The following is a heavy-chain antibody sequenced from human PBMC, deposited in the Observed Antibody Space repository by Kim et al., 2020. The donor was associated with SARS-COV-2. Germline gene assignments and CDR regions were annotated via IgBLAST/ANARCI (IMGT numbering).Heavy chain of an antibody. CDR2: IYYSGST. D-gene: IGHD6-6*01. CDR3: ARGDSNSSGRPRY. V-gene: IGHV4-59*13. CDR1: GGSIRSYY. J-gene: IGHJ4*02. Sequence: SETLSLTCTVSGGSIRSYYWTWIRQPPGKGLEYIGYIYYSGSTNYNPSLNSRVTISVDTSKNQFSLQLSSVTAADTAVYYCARGDSNSSGRPRYWGQGTLVTVSS.